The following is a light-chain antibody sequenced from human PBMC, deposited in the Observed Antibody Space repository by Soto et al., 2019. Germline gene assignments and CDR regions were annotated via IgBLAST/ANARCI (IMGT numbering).Light chain of an antibody. CDR2: EVS. CDR1: SSDVEIYNF. Sequence: QSALTQPASVSRAAGQAITISCTGTSSDVEIYNFVSWYQQHPGRAPKFVIYEVSKRPSGISNRFSGSKSGNTASLTISGLQPEDEADYYCCSYASTGAYVFGTGPKVTVL. V-gene: IGLV2-23*02. J-gene: IGLJ1*01. CDR3: CSYASTGAYV.